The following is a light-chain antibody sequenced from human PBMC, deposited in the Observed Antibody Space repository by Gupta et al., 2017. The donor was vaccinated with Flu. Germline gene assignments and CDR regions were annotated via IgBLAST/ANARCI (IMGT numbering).Light chain of an antibody. Sequence: DIQMTQSPSSLSASVGDRVVITCRASQSISTHVNWYQQKPGKAPKFLIYDASTLQSGVPSRFSGSGSGTDFTLTISYLQPEDFATYYCQENYTHPLAFGGGTKVEIK. CDR1: QSISTH. CDR3: QENYTHPLA. CDR2: DAS. J-gene: IGKJ4*01. V-gene: IGKV1-39*01.